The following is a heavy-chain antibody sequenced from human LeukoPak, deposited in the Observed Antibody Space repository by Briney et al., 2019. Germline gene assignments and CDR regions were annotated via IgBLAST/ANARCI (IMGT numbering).Heavy chain of an antibody. V-gene: IGHV3-53*01. CDR1: GFTVSSNY. CDR3: AREGQGHDILTGYFDY. CDR2: IYSGGST. J-gene: IGHJ4*02. Sequence: GGSLRLSCAASGFTVSSNYMSWVRQAPGKGLEWVSVIYSGGSTYYADSVKGRFTISRDNSKNTLYLQMNSLRAEDAAVYYCAREGQGHDILTGYFDYWGQGTLVTVCS. D-gene: IGHD3-9*01.